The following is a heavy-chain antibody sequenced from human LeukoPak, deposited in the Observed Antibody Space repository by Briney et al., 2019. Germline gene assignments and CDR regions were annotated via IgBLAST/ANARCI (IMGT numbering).Heavy chain of an antibody. CDR1: GFTFSSYG. CDR3: ARGSLSLHIYFDY. Sequence: PGGSLRLSCAASGFTFSSYGMHWVRQAPDKGLEWVAVIWYDGSNKYYADSVKGRFTISRDNSKNTLYLQMNSLRAEDTAVYYCARGSLSLHIYFDYWGQGTLVTVSS. CDR2: IWYDGSNK. V-gene: IGHV3-33*01. J-gene: IGHJ4*02. D-gene: IGHD2-15*01.